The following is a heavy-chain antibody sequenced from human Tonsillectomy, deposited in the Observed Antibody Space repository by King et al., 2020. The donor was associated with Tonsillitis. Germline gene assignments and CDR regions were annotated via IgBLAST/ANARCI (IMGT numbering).Heavy chain of an antibody. CDR1: GGTFSSYA. V-gene: IGHV1-69*09. CDR2: IIPILGIA. J-gene: IGHJ4*02. Sequence: QLVQSGAEVKKPGSSVKVSCKASGGTFSSYAISWVRQAPGQGLEWMGRIIPILGIANYAQKFQGRVTITADKSTSTAYMELSSLRSEDTAVYYCAREGVCCSGGSCYVDYWGQGTLVTVSS. D-gene: IGHD2-15*01. CDR3: AREGVCCSGGSCYVDY.